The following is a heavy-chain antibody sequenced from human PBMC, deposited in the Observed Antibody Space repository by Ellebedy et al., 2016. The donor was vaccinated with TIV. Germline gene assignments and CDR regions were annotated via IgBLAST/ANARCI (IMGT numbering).Heavy chain of an antibody. CDR3: ARIYGYSSGWYDY. V-gene: IGHV3-74*01. CDR1: GFTFSSYS. CDR2: MIGDGRST. D-gene: IGHD6-19*01. Sequence: GESLKISCAASGFTFSSYSMNWVRQAPGKGLEWVSRMIGDGRSTDYADSVKGRFIISRDNSKNTLYLQMNSLRAEDTAVYYCARIYGYSSGWYDYWGQGTLVTVSS. J-gene: IGHJ4*02.